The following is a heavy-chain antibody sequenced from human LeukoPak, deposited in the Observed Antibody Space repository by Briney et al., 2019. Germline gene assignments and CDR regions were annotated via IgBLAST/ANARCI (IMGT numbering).Heavy chain of an antibody. J-gene: IGHJ6*02. D-gene: IGHD4-17*01. Sequence: SETLSLTCAVYGGSFSGYYWSWIRQPPGKGLEWIGEINHSGSTNYNPSLKSRVTISVDTSKNQFSLKLSSVTAADTAVYYCAGTTVTYYYYYDGMDVWGQGTTVTVSS. CDR2: INHSGST. V-gene: IGHV4-34*01. CDR3: AGTTVTYYYYYDGMDV. CDR1: GGSFSGYY.